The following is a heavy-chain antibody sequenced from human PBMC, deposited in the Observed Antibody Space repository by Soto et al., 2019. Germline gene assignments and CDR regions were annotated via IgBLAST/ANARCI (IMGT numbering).Heavy chain of an antibody. D-gene: IGHD6-19*01. CDR3: AGRSGWQWGYFDY. V-gene: IGHV4-34*01. CDR1: GGSFSGYY. J-gene: IGHJ4*02. Sequence: SETLSLTCAVYGGSFSGYYWSWIRQPPGKGLEWIGEINHSGSTNYNPSLKSRVTISVDTSKNQFSLKLSSVTAADTAVYYCAGRSGWQWGYFDYWGQGTLVTVSS. CDR2: INHSGST.